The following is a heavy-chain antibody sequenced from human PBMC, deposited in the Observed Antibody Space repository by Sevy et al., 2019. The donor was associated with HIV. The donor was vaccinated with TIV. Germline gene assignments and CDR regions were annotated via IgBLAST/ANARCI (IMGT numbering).Heavy chain of an antibody. CDR3: AGENAWGRGYS. CDR1: GGSITSIY. D-gene: IGHD1-26*01. Sequence: SETLSLTCTVSGGSITSIYWNWIRQPPGKGLEWIANIYYNGHINYNPSLRSRVTLSLDTSKNQFSLRLSSVTAADTDMYYCAGENAWGRGYSWGQGTLVTVS. J-gene: IGHJ4*02. CDR2: IYYNGHI. V-gene: IGHV4-59*08.